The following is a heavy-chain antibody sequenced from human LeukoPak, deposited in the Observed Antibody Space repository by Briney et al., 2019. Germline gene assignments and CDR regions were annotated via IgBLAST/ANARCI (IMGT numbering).Heavy chain of an antibody. Sequence: GGSLRLSCAAAGFTFSIYSMNWVRQAPGKGLEWVSYISSSSSTIYYADSVKGRFTISRNNAKNSLYLQMNSLRDEDTAVYYCVTSSTGDYWGQGTLVTVSS. CDR3: VTSSTGDY. CDR2: ISSSSSTI. D-gene: IGHD3-9*01. J-gene: IGHJ4*02. CDR1: GFTFSIYS. V-gene: IGHV3-48*02.